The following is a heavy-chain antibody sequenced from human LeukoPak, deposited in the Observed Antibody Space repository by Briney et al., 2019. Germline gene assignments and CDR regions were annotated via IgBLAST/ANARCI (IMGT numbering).Heavy chain of an antibody. J-gene: IGHJ4*02. V-gene: IGHV3-21*01. CDR2: ISTSSNYI. Sequence: GGSLRLSCAASGFTFSSYAMSWVRQAPGKGLEWVSSISTSSNYIYYADSVKGRFTISRDNAKNSLYLQMNSLRAEDTAVYYCARDRSAPPSDYWGQGTLVTVSS. CDR1: GFTFSSYA. CDR3: ARDRSAPPSDY.